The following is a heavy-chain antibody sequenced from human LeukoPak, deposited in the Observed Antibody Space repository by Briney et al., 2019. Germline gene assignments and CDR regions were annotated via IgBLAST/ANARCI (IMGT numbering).Heavy chain of an antibody. CDR2: ISAYNGNT. CDR1: GGTFISYA. J-gene: IGHJ5*02. V-gene: IGHV1-18*01. CDR3: ARVLGYDSSGYYIGFDP. Sequence: ASVTVSFKSSGGTFISYAISWVRQAPGQGLEWMGWISAYNGNTNYAQKLQGRVTMTTDTSTSTAYMELRSLRSDDTAVYYCARVLGYDSSGYYIGFDPWGQGTLVTVSS. D-gene: IGHD3-22*01.